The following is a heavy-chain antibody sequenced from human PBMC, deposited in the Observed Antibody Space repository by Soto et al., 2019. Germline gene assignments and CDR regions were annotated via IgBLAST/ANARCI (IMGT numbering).Heavy chain of an antibody. V-gene: IGHV4-59*01. CDR1: GDSINSYY. D-gene: IGHD2-2*01. CDR3: ARVPAR. J-gene: IGHJ4*02. CDR2: IYYSGST. Sequence: SETLSLTCTVSGDSINSYYWNWIRQPPGKGLEWIGYIYYSGSTNYNPSLRSRVTISVDTSQNQFSLKLTSVTAADTAVYFCARVPARWGKETLAIVSS.